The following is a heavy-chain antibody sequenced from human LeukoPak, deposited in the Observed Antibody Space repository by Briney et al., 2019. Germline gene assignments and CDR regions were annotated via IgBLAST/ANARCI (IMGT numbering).Heavy chain of an antibody. CDR3: ARFRLHDFWSGYYTEHNWFDP. Sequence: ASVKVSCKASGYTFTSYGISWVRQAPGQGLEWMGWISAYNGNTNYAQKLQGRVTKTTDTSTSTAYMELRSLRSDDTAVYYCARFRLHDFWSGYYTEHNWFDPWGQGTLVTVSS. CDR1: GYTFTSYG. CDR2: ISAYNGNT. V-gene: IGHV1-18*01. D-gene: IGHD3-3*01. J-gene: IGHJ5*02.